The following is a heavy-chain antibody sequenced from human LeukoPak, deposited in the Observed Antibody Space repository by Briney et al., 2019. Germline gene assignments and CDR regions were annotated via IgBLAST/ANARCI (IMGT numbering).Heavy chain of an antibody. Sequence: SVKVSCKASGGTFSSYAISWVRQAPGQGLEWMGGIIPIFGTANYAQKFQGRVAITTDESTSTAYMELSSLRSEDAAVYYCAKVFAPYYYDSSGYSHFDYWGQGTLVTVSS. D-gene: IGHD3-22*01. CDR3: AKVFAPYYYDSSGYSHFDY. CDR2: IIPIFGTA. CDR1: GGTFSSYA. J-gene: IGHJ4*02. V-gene: IGHV1-69*05.